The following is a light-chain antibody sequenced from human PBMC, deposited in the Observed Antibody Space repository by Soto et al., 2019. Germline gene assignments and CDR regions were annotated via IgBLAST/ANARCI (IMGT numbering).Light chain of an antibody. Sequence: EIVLTQSPGILSLSPGERATLSCRASQSVSSTYLAWYQHKPGQAPRLLIYGASSRATGIPDRFSGSGSGTDFTLPISRLEPEDFAVYYCQQYGSSPPLFTFGPGTRVDIK. CDR1: QSVSSTY. CDR3: QQYGSSPPLFT. V-gene: IGKV3-20*01. CDR2: GAS. J-gene: IGKJ3*01.